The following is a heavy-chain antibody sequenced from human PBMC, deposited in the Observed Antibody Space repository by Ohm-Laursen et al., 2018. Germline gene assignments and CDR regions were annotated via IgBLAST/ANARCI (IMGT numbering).Heavy chain of an antibody. CDR2: MYYSGST. Sequence: SETLSLTCTVSGDSISAYYWTWIRQPPGKGLEWIGYMYYSGSTNYSPSLKSRVTISVGTSKSQFSLKLSSVTAADTAVYYCARSKKGYSSAIWGQGTPVTVSS. J-gene: IGHJ4*02. V-gene: IGHV4-59*08. D-gene: IGHD5-18*01. CDR3: ARSKKGYSSAI. CDR1: GDSISAYY.